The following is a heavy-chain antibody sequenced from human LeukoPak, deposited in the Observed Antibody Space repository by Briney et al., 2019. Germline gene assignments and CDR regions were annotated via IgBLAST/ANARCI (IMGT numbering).Heavy chain of an antibody. Sequence: SVKVSCKASGGTFSSYAISWVRQAPGQGLEWMGGIIPIFGTANYAQKFQGRVTITADKSTSTAYMELSSLRSEDTAVYYCATGYCSSTSCYDYCYYGMDVWGQGTTVTVSS. J-gene: IGHJ6*02. CDR2: IIPIFGTA. V-gene: IGHV1-69*06. CDR1: GGTFSSYA. D-gene: IGHD2-2*01. CDR3: ATGYCSSTSCYDYCYYGMDV.